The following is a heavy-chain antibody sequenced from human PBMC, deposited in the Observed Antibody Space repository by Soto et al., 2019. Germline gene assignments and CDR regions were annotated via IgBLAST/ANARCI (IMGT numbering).Heavy chain of an antibody. CDR2: ISGGGDAT. D-gene: IGHD2-2*01. V-gene: IGHV3-23*01. CDR1: GFTFINHA. J-gene: IGHJ2*01. Sequence: EVQLLESGGGLVRPGGSLRLSCAGSGFTFINHAMNWVRQAPGKGLEWVSSISGGGDATFFGDSVRGRFTISRDNSKNTVTLQMNSLGVDDTAVYYCARKILGSTSRPNYWYFDLWGRGTLVTVSS. CDR3: ARKILGSTSRPNYWYFDL.